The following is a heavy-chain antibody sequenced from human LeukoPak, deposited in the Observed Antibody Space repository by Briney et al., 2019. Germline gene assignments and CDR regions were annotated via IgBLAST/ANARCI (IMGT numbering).Heavy chain of an antibody. CDR2: IYYSGST. Sequence: PSETLSLTCTVSGDSISSYYWSWIRQPPGKGLEWIGYIYYSGSTNYNPSLKSRVTISVDTSKNQFSLKLSSVTAADTAVYYCARGLVRGVPFDYWGQGTLVTVSS. CDR3: ARGLVRGVPFDY. J-gene: IGHJ4*02. D-gene: IGHD3-10*01. V-gene: IGHV4-59*01. CDR1: GDSISSYY.